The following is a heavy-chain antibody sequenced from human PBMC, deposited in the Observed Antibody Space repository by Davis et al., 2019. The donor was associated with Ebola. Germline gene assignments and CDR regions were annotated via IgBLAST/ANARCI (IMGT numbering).Heavy chain of an antibody. Sequence: SETLSLTCTVSGGSISSYYWSWIRQPPGKGLEWIGYIYYSGSTNYNPSLKSRVTISVDTSKNQFSLNLSSVTAADTAVYYCARGRQYGWFDPWGQGTLVTVSS. CDR3: ARGRQYGWFDP. CDR2: IYYSGST. D-gene: IGHD4-11*01. J-gene: IGHJ5*02. V-gene: IGHV4-59*12. CDR1: GGSISSYY.